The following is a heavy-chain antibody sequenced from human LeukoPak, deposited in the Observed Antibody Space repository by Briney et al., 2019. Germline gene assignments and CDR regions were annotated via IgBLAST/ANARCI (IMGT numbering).Heavy chain of an antibody. Sequence: SVKVSCKASGGTFSSYAISWVRQAPGQGLEWMGGIIPIFGTANYAQKFQGRVTITADESTSTAYMELSSLRSDDTAVYYCARDAGYGSGLFDYWGQGTLVTVSS. CDR3: ARDAGYGSGLFDY. CDR1: GGTFSSYA. V-gene: IGHV1-69*13. D-gene: IGHD3-10*01. CDR2: IIPIFGTA. J-gene: IGHJ4*02.